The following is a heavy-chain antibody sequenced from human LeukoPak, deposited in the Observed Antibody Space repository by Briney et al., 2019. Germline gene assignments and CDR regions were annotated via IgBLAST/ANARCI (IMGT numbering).Heavy chain of an antibody. CDR3: ARDRGSSGWYGDFDY. D-gene: IGHD6-19*01. J-gene: IGHJ4*02. CDR2: ISYDGSNK. Sequence: GRSLRLSCAASGFTFSSYAMHWVRQAPGKGLEWVAVISYDGSNKYYADSVKGRFTISRDNSKNTLYLQMNSLRAEDTAVYYCARDRGSSGWYGDFDYWGQGTLVTVSS. V-gene: IGHV3-30*04. CDR1: GFTFSSYA.